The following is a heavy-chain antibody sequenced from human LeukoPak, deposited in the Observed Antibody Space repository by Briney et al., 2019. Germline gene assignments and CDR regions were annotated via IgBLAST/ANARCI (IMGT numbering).Heavy chain of an antibody. CDR1: GDSISSSY. CDR3: ARGFYDSSGYSNCFDP. V-gene: IGHV4-59*01. CDR2: IYYTGTT. Sequence: SETLSVTCTVSGDSISSSYWSWIRQPPGKTLEWIGYIYYTGTTNYNSSLKSRVTMSIDTSKNQFSLNLNSVTAADTAVYYCARGFYDSSGYSNCFDPWGQGTLVTVSS. J-gene: IGHJ5*02. D-gene: IGHD3-22*01.